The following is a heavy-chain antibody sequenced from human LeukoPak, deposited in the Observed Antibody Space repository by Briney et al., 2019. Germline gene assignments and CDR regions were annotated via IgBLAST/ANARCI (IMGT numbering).Heavy chain of an antibody. CDR1: GFTFGAFN. CDR2: ISSSVSI. J-gene: IGHJ5*02. CDR3: ARDTSSSWDP. D-gene: IGHD6-13*01. Sequence: GGSLRLSCAASGFTFGAFNMNWVRQAPGKGLEWVSHISSSVSIYYADSVKGRFTISRDNAKNSLYLEMNNLRDEDTAVYYCARDTSSSWDPWGQGTLVTVSS. V-gene: IGHV3-48*02.